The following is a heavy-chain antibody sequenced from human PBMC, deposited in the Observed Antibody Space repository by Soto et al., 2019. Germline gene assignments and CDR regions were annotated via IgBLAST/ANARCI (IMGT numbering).Heavy chain of an antibody. CDR2: IYYSGST. V-gene: IGHV4-31*03. CDR1: GGSISSGVYY. D-gene: IGHD4-4*01. J-gene: IGHJ6*02. CDR3: AIVLKGNYSNPHYYHYVRDV. Sequence: SETLSLTCTVSGGSISSGVYYWSWIRQHPGKGLEWIGYIYYSGSTYYSPSLKSRVTISVDTSKNQFSLKLSSVTAADTAVYYFAIVLKGNYSNPHYYHYVRDVSGPGPPITVS.